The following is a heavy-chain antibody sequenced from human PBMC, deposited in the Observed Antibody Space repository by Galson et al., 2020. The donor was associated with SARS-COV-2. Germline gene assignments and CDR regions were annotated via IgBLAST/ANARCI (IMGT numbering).Heavy chain of an antibody. J-gene: IGHJ4*02. D-gene: IGHD3-3*01. Sequence: PGGSLRLSCVASGFTFSDFYMSWIRQAPGRGLEWLSYISSSSATILYAASVKGRFTISRDNAKKSLYLQMNSLRAEDTAVYYCVKISYDFWASYPKDYWGQGTLVTVSS. CDR1: GFTFSDFY. V-gene: IGHV3-11*01. CDR3: VKISYDFWASYPKDY. CDR2: ISSSSATI.